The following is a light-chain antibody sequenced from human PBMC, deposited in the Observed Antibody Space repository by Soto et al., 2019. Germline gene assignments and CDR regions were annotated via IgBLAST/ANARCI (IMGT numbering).Light chain of an antibody. CDR1: SSGVGAYDY. Sequence: QSVLTQPPSVSGSPGQSVTISCTGTSSGVGAYDYVSWYQQHPGKAPKLMIYDVTKRPSGVPDRFSGSKSGNTVSLTISGLQAEDEADYYCCSYAGSYASDYVFGAGTKVTVL. CDR3: CSYAGSYASDYV. V-gene: IGLV2-11*01. J-gene: IGLJ1*01. CDR2: DVT.